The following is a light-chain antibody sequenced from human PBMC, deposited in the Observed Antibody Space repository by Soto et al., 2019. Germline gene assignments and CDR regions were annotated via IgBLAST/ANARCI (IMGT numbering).Light chain of an antibody. V-gene: IGLV2-14*01. Sequence: QSVLTHPASVSGSPGHALTISCTGTSSDVGGYNYVSWYQQYPGKAPKLMIYEVSNRPSGVSNRFSGSKSGNTASLTISGLQAEEEADYYCSSYTSSILVFGGGTKVTVL. J-gene: IGLJ3*02. CDR2: EVS. CDR3: SSYTSSILV. CDR1: SSDVGGYNY.